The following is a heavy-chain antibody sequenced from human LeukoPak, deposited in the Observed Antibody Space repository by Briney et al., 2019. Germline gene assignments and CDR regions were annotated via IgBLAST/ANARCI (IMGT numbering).Heavy chain of an antibody. CDR1: GFTFSYSG. V-gene: IGHV3-30*18. Sequence: GGSLRLSCAASGFTFSYSGMHWVRQAPGKGLEWVALISDDGSNKNYAASVKGRFTISRDNSKNALYLQMDGLKTEDTAVYYCAKDGLGSSGWYGDYWGQGTLVTVSS. CDR2: ISDDGSNK. CDR3: AKDGLGSSGWYGDY. J-gene: IGHJ4*02. D-gene: IGHD6-19*01.